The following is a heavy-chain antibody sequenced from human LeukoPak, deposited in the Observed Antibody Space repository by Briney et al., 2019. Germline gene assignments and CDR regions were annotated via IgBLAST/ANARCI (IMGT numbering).Heavy chain of an antibody. Sequence: GGSLRLSCTTSGFTFGDYAMSWFRQAPGEGLEWVGFIRSKIYGGAIEYAASVKGRFTISRDDSKSIAYLQMNSLRTEDTGLYYCARDQLGGDPDDYYYYYMDVWGKGTTSPSP. J-gene: IGHJ6*03. CDR3: ARDQLGGDPDDYYYYYMDV. CDR1: GFTFGDYA. D-gene: IGHD4-17*01. CDR2: IRSKIYGGAI. V-gene: IGHV3-49*03.